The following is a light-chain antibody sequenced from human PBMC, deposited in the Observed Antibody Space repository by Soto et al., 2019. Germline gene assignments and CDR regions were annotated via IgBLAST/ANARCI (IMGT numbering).Light chain of an antibody. V-gene: IGLV1-47*02. CDR2: SHN. J-gene: IGLJ2*01. Sequence: QSALPQTPSVSGTPGQTVTICCSGSSSNIGRNYVYWYQQLPGAAPKLLMYSHNIRPSGVPDRFSASTSGTSASLVISGLRSEDEADYHCVTWDYDVSGLVFGGGTKLTVL. CDR3: VTWDYDVSGLV. CDR1: SSNIGRNY.